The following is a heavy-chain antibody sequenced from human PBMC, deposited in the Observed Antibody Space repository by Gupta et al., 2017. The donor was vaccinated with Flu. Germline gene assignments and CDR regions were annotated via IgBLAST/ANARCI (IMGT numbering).Heavy chain of an antibody. V-gene: IGHV5-51*01. CDR1: GHSFTSYC. CDR3: ARHVKSGSYYDAFDI. CDR2: VYPGDSDT. D-gene: IGHD1-26*01. Sequence: EVQLVQSGAEVKKPGASLKISCQGSGHSFTSYCTGWVRQMPGKGLEWMGIVYPGDSDTRYSPSFQGQVTISADKSISTAYLQWSSLKASDTAMYYCARHVKSGSYYDAFDIWGQGTMVTVSS. J-gene: IGHJ3*02.